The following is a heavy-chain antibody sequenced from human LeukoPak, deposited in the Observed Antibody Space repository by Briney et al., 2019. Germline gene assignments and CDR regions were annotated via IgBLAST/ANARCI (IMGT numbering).Heavy chain of an antibody. CDR1: GYTFTSYD. D-gene: IGHD2-15*01. J-gene: IGHJ5*02. CDR2: MNPNSGGT. CDR3: ARGGLAALLNNWFDP. Sequence: GASVKVSCKASGYTFTSYDINWVRRATGQGLEWMGWMNPNSGGTNYAQKFQGRVTMTRDTSISTAYMELSRLRSDDTAVYYCARGGLAALLNNWFDPWGQGTLVTVSS. V-gene: IGHV1-2*02.